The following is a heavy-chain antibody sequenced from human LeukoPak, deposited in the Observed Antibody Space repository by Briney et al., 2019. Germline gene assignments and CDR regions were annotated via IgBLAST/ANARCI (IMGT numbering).Heavy chain of an antibody. D-gene: IGHD5-18*01. CDR2: MYYTGTT. CDR3: ARDWGTPMAHTDH. V-gene: IGHV4-39*06. Sequence: SETLSLTCTVSGGSLRSTYYWGWIRQPPGKGLEWMGSMYYTGTTYYNPSLKTRVTMSFDTSKNQFPLNLSSVTAADTAVYYCARDWGTPMAHTDHWGQGTLVTVSS. CDR1: GGSLRSTYY. J-gene: IGHJ5*02.